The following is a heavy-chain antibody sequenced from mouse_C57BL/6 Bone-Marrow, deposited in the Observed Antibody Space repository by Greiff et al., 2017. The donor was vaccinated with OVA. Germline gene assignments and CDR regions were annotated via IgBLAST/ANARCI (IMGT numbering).Heavy chain of an antibody. J-gene: IGHJ3*01. D-gene: IGHD1-1*01. CDR2: IDPSDSYT. CDR1: GYTFTSYW. CDR3: AREAITTDFAY. V-gene: IGHV1-50*01. Sequence: QVQLQQPGAELVKPGASVKLSCKASGYTFTSYWMQWVKQRPGQGLEWIGEIDPSDSYTNYNQKFKGKATLTVDTSSSTAYMQLSSLTSEDSAVYYGAREAITTDFAYWGQGTLVTVSA.